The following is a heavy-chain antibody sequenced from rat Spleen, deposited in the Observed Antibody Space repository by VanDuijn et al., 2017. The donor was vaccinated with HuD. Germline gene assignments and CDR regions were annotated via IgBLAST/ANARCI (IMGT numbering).Heavy chain of an antibody. CDR2: ISPSGATT. CDR1: GFTLSDYV. D-gene: IGHD1-4*01. Sequence: EVQLVESGGGLVQPGRSLKLSCAASGFTLSDYVMHWIRQAPTKGLEWVTSISPSGATTNYRDSVKGRFTISRDNARGTLYLQMDSLRSEDTATYYCTRDPGSPFDYWGQGVMVTVSS. J-gene: IGHJ2*01. CDR3: TRDPGSPFDY. V-gene: IGHV5-19*01.